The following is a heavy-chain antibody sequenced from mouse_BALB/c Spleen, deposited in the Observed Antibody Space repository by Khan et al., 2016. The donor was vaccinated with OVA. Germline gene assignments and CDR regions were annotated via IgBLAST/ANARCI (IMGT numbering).Heavy chain of an antibody. CDR1: GFSLSRYN. CDR3: ARAYYRYDGYYAMDY. CDR2: IWGGGGT. D-gene: IGHD2-14*01. Sequence: QMQLEESGPGLVAPSQSLSLTCTVSGFSLSRYNIHWVRQPPGKGLEWLGKIWGGGGTDYNSTLKSRLSISKDNSKSQVFLKMNSLQTDDSALYSCARAYYRYDGYYAMDYWGQGTSVTVSS. J-gene: IGHJ4*01. V-gene: IGHV2-6-4*01.